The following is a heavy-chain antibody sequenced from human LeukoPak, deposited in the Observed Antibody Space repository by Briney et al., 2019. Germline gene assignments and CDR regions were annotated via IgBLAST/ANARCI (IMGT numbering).Heavy chain of an antibody. CDR3: ARDLLNEGNHLDY. V-gene: IGHV4-30-4*01. CDR1: GGSISSGDYY. Sequence: SQTLSLTCTVSGGSISSGDYYWSWIRQPPGKGLEWIGYIYYSGGTYYNPSLKSRVTISVDTSKNQFSLKLSSVTAADTAVYYCARDLLNEGNHLDYWGQGTLVTVSP. D-gene: IGHD4-23*01. J-gene: IGHJ4*02. CDR2: IYYSGGT.